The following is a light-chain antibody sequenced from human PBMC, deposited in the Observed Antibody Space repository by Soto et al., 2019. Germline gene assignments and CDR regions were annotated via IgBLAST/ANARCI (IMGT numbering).Light chain of an antibody. CDR3: SSYRCSYTSV. CDR1: SSDVGGYNF. V-gene: IGLV2-14*03. J-gene: IGLJ1*01. Sequence: QSVLTQPASVSGSPGQSVTIFCAGTSSDVGGYNFVSWYQQHPGKAPQLMIYDVSSRPSGVSNRFSGSKSGNTASLTISGLQAEDEAVYFWSSYRCSYTSVFGTLSNVTDL. CDR2: DVS.